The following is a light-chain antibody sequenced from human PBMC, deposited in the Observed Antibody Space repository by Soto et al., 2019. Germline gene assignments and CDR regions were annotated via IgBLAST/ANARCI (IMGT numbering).Light chain of an antibody. CDR2: GAS. Sequence: EIVLTQSPGTLSLSPGERATLSCRASQSVRSSYLAWYQQKPGQTPRLLIYGASSRATGIPDRFSGSGSETDFTLTISRLEPEDFAVYYCQQYGSSQITFGQGTRLEIK. CDR3: QQYGSSQIT. J-gene: IGKJ5*01. V-gene: IGKV3-20*01. CDR1: QSVRSSY.